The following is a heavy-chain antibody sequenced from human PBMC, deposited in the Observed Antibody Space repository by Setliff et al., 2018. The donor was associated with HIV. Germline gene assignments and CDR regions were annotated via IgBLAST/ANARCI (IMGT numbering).Heavy chain of an antibody. CDR3: ASGSGIDWFDP. CDR1: GYTFTNYW. D-gene: IGHD3-10*01. CDR2: VYPGDSDT. J-gene: IGHJ5*02. V-gene: IGHV5-51*01. Sequence: PGESLKISCRTSGYTFTNYWIGWVRQMPGKGLEWMGIVYPGDSDTRYSPSFQGQITISADKSTSTAYLQWTSLKASDSAMYYCASGSGIDWFDPWGQGTLVTVSS.